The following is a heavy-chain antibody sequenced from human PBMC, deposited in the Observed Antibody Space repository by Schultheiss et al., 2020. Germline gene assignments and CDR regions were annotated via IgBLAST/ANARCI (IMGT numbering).Heavy chain of an antibody. Sequence: GGSLRLSCAASGFTFSSYGMHWVRQAPGKGLEWVAVISYDGSNKYYADSVKGRFTISRDNSKNTLYLQMNRLRAEDTAVYYCARDLGGYYYGMDVWGRGTTVTVAS. V-gene: IGHV3-30*03. CDR2: ISYDGSNK. CDR1: GFTFSSYG. D-gene: IGHD3-16*01. J-gene: IGHJ6*02. CDR3: ARDLGGYYYGMDV.